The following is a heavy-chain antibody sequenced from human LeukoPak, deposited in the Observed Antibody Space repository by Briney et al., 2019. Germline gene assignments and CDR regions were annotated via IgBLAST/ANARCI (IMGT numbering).Heavy chain of an antibody. D-gene: IGHD1-26*01. CDR1: GGTFSSYA. J-gene: IGHJ5*02. Sequence: SAKVSCKASGGTFSSYAISWVRQAPGQGLEWMGGIIPIFGTANYAQKFQGRVTITADESTSTAYMELSSLRSEDTAVYYCARVEWEQNWFDPWGQGTLVTVSS. CDR3: ARVEWEQNWFDP. V-gene: IGHV1-69*13. CDR2: IIPIFGTA.